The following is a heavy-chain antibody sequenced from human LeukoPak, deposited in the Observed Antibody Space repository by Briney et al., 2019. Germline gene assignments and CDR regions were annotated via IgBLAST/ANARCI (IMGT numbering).Heavy chain of an antibody. Sequence: GASVKVSCKASGYTFTSYYMHWVRQAPGQGLEWMGIINPSGGSTSYAQKFQGRVTMTRDTSTSTVYMELSSLRSEDTAVYYCARDRTTDFWSGYYTNYFDYWGQGTLVTVSS. J-gene: IGHJ4*02. V-gene: IGHV1-46*01. CDR2: INPSGGST. CDR3: ARDRTTDFWSGYYTNYFDY. CDR1: GYTFTSYY. D-gene: IGHD3-3*01.